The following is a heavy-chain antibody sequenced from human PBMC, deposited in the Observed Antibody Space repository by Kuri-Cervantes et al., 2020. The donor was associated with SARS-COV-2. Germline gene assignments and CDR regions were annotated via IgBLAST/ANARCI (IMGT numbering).Heavy chain of an antibody. Sequence: SETLSLTCTVSGGSINSYYWSWIRQPPGKGLEWIGSIYYSGSTYYNPSLKSRVTISVDTSKNQFSLKLSSVTAADTAVYYCARQGTGYYGSGSYYYYYYGMDVWGQGTTVTVSS. J-gene: IGHJ6*02. D-gene: IGHD3-10*01. CDR3: ARQGTGYYGSGSYYYYYYGMDV. CDR1: GGSINSYY. V-gene: IGHV4-59*05. CDR2: IYYSGST.